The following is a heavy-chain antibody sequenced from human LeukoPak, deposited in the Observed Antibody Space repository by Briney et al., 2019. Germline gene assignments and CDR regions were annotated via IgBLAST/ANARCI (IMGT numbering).Heavy chain of an antibody. V-gene: IGHV3-30-3*01. CDR2: ISYDGSNK. J-gene: IGHJ4*02. Sequence: PGGSLRLSCAASGFTFSSYAMHWVRQAPGKGLEWVAVISYDGSNKYYADSVKGRFTISRDNSKNTLYLQMNSLRAEDTAVYYCAKAAYSGSYSNFDYWGQGTLVTVSS. CDR3: AKAAYSGSYSNFDY. D-gene: IGHD1-26*01. CDR1: GFTFSSYA.